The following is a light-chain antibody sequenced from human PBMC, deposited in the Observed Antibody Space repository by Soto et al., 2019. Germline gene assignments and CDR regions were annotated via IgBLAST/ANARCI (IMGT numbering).Light chain of an antibody. CDR3: QAWDGGTVV. V-gene: IGLV3-1*01. Sequence: SYELTQPPSMSVCPGQTATIACSGDKLGDKYVCWYQQKSGESPILVIYQDTKRPSGIPERFSGSNSGSTATLTISGTQSIDEADYYCQAWDGGTVVFGGGTKLTVL. CDR1: KLGDKY. CDR2: QDT. J-gene: IGLJ2*01.